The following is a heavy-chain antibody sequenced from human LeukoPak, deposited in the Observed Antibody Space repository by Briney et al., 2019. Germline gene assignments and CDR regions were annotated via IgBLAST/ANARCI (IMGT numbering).Heavy chain of an antibody. Sequence: PGGSLRLSCVASGFAFRNNAMSWVRQAPGKGLEWVGFIRSKAYGGTTEYAASVKGRFTISRDDSKSIAYLQMNSLKTEDTAVYYCTKSPKWGSLFDYWGQGTLVTVSS. D-gene: IGHD7-27*01. V-gene: IGHV3-49*04. CDR1: GFAFRNNA. CDR3: TKSPKWGSLFDY. CDR2: IRSKAYGGTT. J-gene: IGHJ4*02.